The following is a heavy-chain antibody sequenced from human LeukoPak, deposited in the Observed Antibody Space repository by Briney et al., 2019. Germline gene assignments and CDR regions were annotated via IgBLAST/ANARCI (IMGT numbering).Heavy chain of an antibody. CDR3: ARGIAVAGTGPEYFQH. V-gene: IGHV4-39*07. Sequence: SQTLSLTCTVSGGSISSGSYYWSWIRQPPGKGLEWIGSIYYSGSTYYNPSLKSRVTISVDTSKNQFSLKLSSVTAADTAVYYCARGIAVAGTGPEYFQHWGQGTLVTVSS. D-gene: IGHD6-19*01. J-gene: IGHJ1*01. CDR2: IYYSGST. CDR1: GGSISSGSYY.